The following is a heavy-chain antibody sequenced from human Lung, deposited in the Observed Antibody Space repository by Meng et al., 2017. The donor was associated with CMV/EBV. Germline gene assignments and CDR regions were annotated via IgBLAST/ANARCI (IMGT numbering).Heavy chain of an antibody. V-gene: IGHV3-30*02. CDR3: AKDDPVVGK. D-gene: IGHD4-23*01. CDR2: IRMDESDK. J-gene: IGHJ4*02. CDR1: GFSFTEYG. Sequence: GGSLRLSCAASGFSFTEYGMHWVRQTPDKGLEWVAFIRMDESDKFYGDSVKGRFTISRDRSRKSLYLQMNSLRTDDTAVYYCAKDDPVVGKWGQGTMVTVSS.